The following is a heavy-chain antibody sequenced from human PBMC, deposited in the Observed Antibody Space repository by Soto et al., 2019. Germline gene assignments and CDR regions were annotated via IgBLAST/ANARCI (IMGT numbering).Heavy chain of an antibody. D-gene: IGHD3-22*01. V-gene: IGHV3-53*01. Sequence: GGSLRLSCAASGFTVSSNYMSWVRQAPGKGLEWVSVIYSGGSTYYADSVKGRFTISRDNSKNTLYLQMNSLRAEDTAVYYCARAPNYYDTDYWGQGTLVTVSS. CDR3: ARAPNYYDTDY. J-gene: IGHJ4*02. CDR1: GFTVSSNY. CDR2: IYSGGST.